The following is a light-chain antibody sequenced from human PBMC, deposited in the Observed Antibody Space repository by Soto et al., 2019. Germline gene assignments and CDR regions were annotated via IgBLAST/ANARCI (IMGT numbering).Light chain of an antibody. CDR3: QQADSFPLS. V-gene: IGKV3-15*01. Sequence: EIVMTQSPATLSVSPGEGATLSCRASQSVSNNLAWYQQKPGQAPRLLIYGASTRATGIPARFSGSGSGTDFTLTISSLQPEDFATYYCQQADSFPLSFGGGTKVEI. CDR2: GAS. CDR1: QSVSNN. J-gene: IGKJ4*01.